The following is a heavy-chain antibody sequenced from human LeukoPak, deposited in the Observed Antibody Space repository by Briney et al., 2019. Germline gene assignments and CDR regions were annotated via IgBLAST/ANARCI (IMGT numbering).Heavy chain of an antibody. V-gene: IGHV3-9*01. CDR1: GFTFDDFA. CDR3: AKDVDESVAGNNWFDP. Sequence: GGSLRLSCAASGFTFDDFAMNWVRHAPGKGLEWVSGINWNSDTRAYADSVKGRFTISRDTAKNFVYLQMSSLRAEDTAFYYCAKDVDESVAGNNWFDPWGQGTLVTVSS. D-gene: IGHD6-19*01. J-gene: IGHJ5*02. CDR2: INWNSDTR.